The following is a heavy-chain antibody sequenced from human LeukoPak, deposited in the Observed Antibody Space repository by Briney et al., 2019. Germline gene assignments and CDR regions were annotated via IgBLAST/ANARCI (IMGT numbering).Heavy chain of an antibody. CDR2: INPNTGDA. D-gene: IGHD3-3*02. Sequence: ASVKVSCKASGYSFSGKHMHWVRQAPGLGLEWMGWINPNTGDASYAQIFQGRVSLTRDTSINTHYMELSSLRSDDTAVYYCGRDGSHFDIDYWGQGTPVTVSS. V-gene: IGHV1-2*02. CDR3: GRDGSHFDIDY. CDR1: GYSFSGKH. J-gene: IGHJ4*02.